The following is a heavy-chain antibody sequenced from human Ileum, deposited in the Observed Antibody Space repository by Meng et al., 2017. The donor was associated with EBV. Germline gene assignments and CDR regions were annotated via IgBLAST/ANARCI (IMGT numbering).Heavy chain of an antibody. Sequence: QSPDQGLGLLKPSETLSLPFSALGGSLGSIRSYWGWARQPPGKGLEWIGTVYFTGSTYYNPSLKSRVSISVDTSKNQFSLELNSVTAADTAVYYCASHRPFGEWYSLDHWGQGTLVTVSS. D-gene: IGHD3-10*01. J-gene: IGHJ4*02. CDR2: VYFTGST. V-gene: IGHV4-39*01. CDR1: GGSLGSIRSY. CDR3: ASHRPFGEWYSLDH.